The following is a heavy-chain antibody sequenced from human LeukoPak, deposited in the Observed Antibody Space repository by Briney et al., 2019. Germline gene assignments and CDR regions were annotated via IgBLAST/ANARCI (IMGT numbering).Heavy chain of an antibody. J-gene: IGHJ4*02. Sequence: GGSLRLSCAASGFTFSNYDMHWDRQAPGKGLEWVSAISSSSSYIYYADSIKGRFTISRDNAENSLYLQMNSLRAVDTAVYFCARGEEKATITALDSWGQGTLVTVSS. CDR1: GFTFSNYD. D-gene: IGHD5-24*01. CDR2: ISSSSSYI. V-gene: IGHV3-21*01. CDR3: ARGEEKATITALDS.